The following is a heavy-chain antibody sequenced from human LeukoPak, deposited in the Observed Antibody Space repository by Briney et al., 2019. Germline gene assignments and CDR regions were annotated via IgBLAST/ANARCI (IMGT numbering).Heavy chain of an antibody. J-gene: IGHJ3*02. CDR3: ARQQSEGGMITFGGVIVMEAFDI. CDR1: GYSFTSYW. V-gene: IGHV5-51*01. D-gene: IGHD3-16*02. CDR2: IYPGDSDT. Sequence: GESLKISCKGSGYSFTSYWIGWVRQMPGKGLEWMGIIYPGDSDTRYSPSFQGQVTISADKSISTAYLQWSSLKASDTAMYYCARQQSEGGMITFGGVIVMEAFDIWGQGTMVTVSS.